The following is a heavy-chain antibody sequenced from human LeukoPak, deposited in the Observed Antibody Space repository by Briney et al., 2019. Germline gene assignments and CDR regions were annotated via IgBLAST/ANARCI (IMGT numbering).Heavy chain of an antibody. V-gene: IGHV4-59*02. CDR1: GGSVSSYY. D-gene: IGHD1-26*01. J-gene: IGHJ4*02. Sequence: SETLSLTCTVSGGSVSSYYWNWIRQPPGKGLEWIGYIYYSGSTNYNPSLRRRVTISVDTSKNQFSLKLSSVTAADTAVYYCARGGAGGSYENYWGRETLVTVSS. CDR2: IYYSGST. CDR3: ARGGAGGSYENY.